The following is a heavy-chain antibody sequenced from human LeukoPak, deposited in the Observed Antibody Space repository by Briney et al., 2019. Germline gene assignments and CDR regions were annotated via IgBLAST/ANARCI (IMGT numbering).Heavy chain of an antibody. Sequence: SETLSLTCTVSGGSISSYYWSWIRQPPGKGLEWIGYIYYSGSTNYNPSPKSRVTISVDTSKNQFSLKLSSVTAADTAVYYCARARRDGLKFDYWGQGTLVTVSS. D-gene: IGHD5-24*01. CDR3: ARARRDGLKFDY. CDR2: IYYSGST. V-gene: IGHV4-59*12. CDR1: GGSISSYY. J-gene: IGHJ4*02.